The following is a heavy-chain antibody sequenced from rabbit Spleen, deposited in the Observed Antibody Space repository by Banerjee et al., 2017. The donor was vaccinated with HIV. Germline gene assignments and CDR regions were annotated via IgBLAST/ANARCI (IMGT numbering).Heavy chain of an antibody. CDR3: VREVAGKFNL. V-gene: IGHV1S7*01. Sequence: QSLEESGGDLVKPGASLTLTCIASGFDFSNYGMTWVRQAPGKGLEWIGYIDPIFGVTYYAGWVNGRFTVSRHNAQNTLYLQLNSLTAADTATYFCVREVAGKFNLWGPGTLVTVS. J-gene: IGHJ4*01. CDR2: IDPIFGVT. CDR1: GFDFSNYG. D-gene: IGHD4-1*01.